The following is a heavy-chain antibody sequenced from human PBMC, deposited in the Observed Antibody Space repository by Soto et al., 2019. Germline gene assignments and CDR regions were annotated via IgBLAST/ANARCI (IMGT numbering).Heavy chain of an antibody. CDR3: AKRNYYGSGSFPLGT. CDR2: VSGDGYAS. V-gene: IGHV3-23*01. J-gene: IGHJ4*03. D-gene: IGHD3-10*01. Sequence: GGSLRLSCAGSGFTFSSNAMSWVRQAPGKGLEWVSSVSGDGYASDYADSVKGRFTVSRHNSKNTLHLQMNRLRAEDTAVYYCAKRNYYGSGSFPLGTWGQGTLVTVSS. CDR1: GFTFSSNA.